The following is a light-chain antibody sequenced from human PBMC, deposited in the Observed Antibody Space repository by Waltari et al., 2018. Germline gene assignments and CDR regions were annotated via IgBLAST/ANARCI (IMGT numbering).Light chain of an antibody. V-gene: IGKV1-8*01. J-gene: IGKJ2*01. CDR1: QGISSY. CDR3: QQYYSYPRT. Sequence: AIRMTQSPSPFSASPRDRVTITCRASQGISSYLAWYQQKPGKAPKLLIYAASTLQSGVPSRFSGSGSGTDFTLTISCLQSEDFATYYCQQYYSYPRTFGQGTKLEIK. CDR2: AAS.